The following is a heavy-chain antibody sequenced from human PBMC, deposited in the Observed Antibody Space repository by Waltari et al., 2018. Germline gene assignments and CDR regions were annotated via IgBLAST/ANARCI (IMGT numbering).Heavy chain of an antibody. V-gene: IGHV4-34*01. D-gene: IGHD3-22*01. CDR1: GGSFSGYY. Sequence: QVQLQQWGAGLLKPSETLSLTCAVYGGSFSGYYWSWIRQPPGKGLEWIGEINHSGSTNYNPSLKSRVTISVDTSKNQFSLKLSSVTAADTAVYYCAREGDSSGVVYWGQGTLVTVSS. J-gene: IGHJ4*02. CDR3: AREGDSSGVVY. CDR2: INHSGST.